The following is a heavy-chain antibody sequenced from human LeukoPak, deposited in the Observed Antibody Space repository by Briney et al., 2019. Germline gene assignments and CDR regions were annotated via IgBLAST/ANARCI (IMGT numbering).Heavy chain of an antibody. CDR2: ISYDGSNK. J-gene: IGHJ6*02. CDR1: GFTFSSYA. D-gene: IGHD3-3*01. CDR3: ASLLRFLEWLSKDYGMDV. Sequence: GGSLRLSCAASGFTFSSYAMHWVRQAPGKGLEWVAVISYDGSNKYYADSVKGRFTISRDNTKNTLYLQMNSLRTEDTAVYYCASLLRFLEWLSKDYGMDVWGQGTTVTVSS. V-gene: IGHV3-30-3*01.